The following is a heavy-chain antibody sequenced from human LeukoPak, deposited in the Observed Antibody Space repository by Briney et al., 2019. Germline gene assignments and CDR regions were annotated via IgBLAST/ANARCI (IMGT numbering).Heavy chain of an antibody. Sequence: SETLSLTCAVYGGSFSDYYWSWIRQPPGKGLEWIGEINHSGSTNYNPSLKSRVTISVDTSKNQFSLKLSSVTAADTAVYYCAREGLAMVRGVLPKEAWGWFDPWGQGTLVTVSS. CDR1: GGSFSDYY. J-gene: IGHJ5*02. D-gene: IGHD3-10*01. CDR3: AREGLAMVRGVLPKEAWGWFDP. CDR2: INHSGST. V-gene: IGHV4-34*01.